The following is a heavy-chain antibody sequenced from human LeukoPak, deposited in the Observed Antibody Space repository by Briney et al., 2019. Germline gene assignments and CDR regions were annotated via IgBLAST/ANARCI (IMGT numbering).Heavy chain of an antibody. D-gene: IGHD3-10*01. CDR3: ARENYYGSGYYYYGMDV. J-gene: IGHJ6*02. CDR2: IKEDGSEK. V-gene: IGHV3-7*01. CDR1: GFTFNTHW. Sequence: GGSLRLSCAASGFTFNTHWMSWVRQTPGKGLEWVANIKEDGSEKNYVDSVKGRFTISRDNSKNTLYLQMNSLRAEDTAVYYCARENYYGSGYYYYGMDVWGQGTTVTVSS.